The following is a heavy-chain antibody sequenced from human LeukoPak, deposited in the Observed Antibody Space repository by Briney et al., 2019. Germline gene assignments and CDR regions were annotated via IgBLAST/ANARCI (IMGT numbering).Heavy chain of an antibody. Sequence: SETLSLTCTVSGGSISSSSYYWGWIRQPPGKGLEWIGSIYYSGSTYYNPSLKSRVTISVDTSKNQFSLKLSSVTAADTAVYYCAREPWNDESWSWFDPWGQGTLVTASS. D-gene: IGHD1-1*01. J-gene: IGHJ5*02. CDR2: IYYSGST. V-gene: IGHV4-39*07. CDR1: GGSISSSSYY. CDR3: AREPWNDESWSWFDP.